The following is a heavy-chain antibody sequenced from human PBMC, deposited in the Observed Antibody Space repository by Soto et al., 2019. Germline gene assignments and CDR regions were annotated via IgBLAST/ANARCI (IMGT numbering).Heavy chain of an antibody. Sequence: EVQVVESGGDLVKPGGSLRLSCASSGFTFSTYTTNWVRQAPGKGLEWVSSINRRGNYIYYAESVKGRFTISRDNDKISMDLQMDMMRAEDTALYYCVREDGKVGTNSAFDFWGLGALVTVSS. CDR1: GFTFSTYT. D-gene: IGHD1-26*01. CDR3: VREDGKVGTNSAFDF. J-gene: IGHJ4*02. CDR2: INRRGNYI. V-gene: IGHV3-21*01.